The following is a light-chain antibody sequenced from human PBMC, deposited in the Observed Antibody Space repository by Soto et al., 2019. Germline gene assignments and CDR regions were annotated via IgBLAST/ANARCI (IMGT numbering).Light chain of an antibody. Sequence: QSALSQPASVSGTPGQSISISFTGSNSDVGIYDFVSWYQHHPGRAPKLIVSEVSHRPSGVSNRFSGSKSGNTASLTISGLQAEDEADYYNTSYTSEDVRYVFGTGTKVTVL. CDR2: EVS. CDR1: NSDVGIYDF. J-gene: IGLJ1*01. V-gene: IGLV2-14*01. CDR3: TSYTSEDVRYV.